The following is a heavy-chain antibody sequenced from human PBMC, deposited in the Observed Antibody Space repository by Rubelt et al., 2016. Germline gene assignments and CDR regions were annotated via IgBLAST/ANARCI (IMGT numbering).Heavy chain of an antibody. D-gene: IGHD1-1*01. CDR1: GGSISSSNW. CDR2: IYHSGST. V-gene: IGHV4-4*02. J-gene: IGHJ4*02. CDR3: ALGDHSGTPIDY. Sequence: HVQLQESGPGLVKPSGTLSLTCAVSGGSISSSNWWSWVRQPPGKGLEWIADIYHSGSTNYNPSLKSRVTISVDRSKNQFSLKLTSVTAADTAVYYCALGDHSGTPIDYWGQGTVVTVSS.